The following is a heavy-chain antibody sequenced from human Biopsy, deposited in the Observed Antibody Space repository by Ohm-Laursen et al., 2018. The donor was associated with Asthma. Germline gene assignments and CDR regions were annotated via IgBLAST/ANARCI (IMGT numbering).Heavy chain of an antibody. Sequence: GSLRLSCAASGFNFSYYSMIWVRQAPGTGLEWVAAISSGSDYIFYADSVKGRFTISRDNSKNTLYLQMNSLRAEDTAVYYCASQSSGPDFWSGYYYFDYWCQGTLVTVSS. CDR3: ASQSSGPDFWSGYYYFDY. CDR2: ISSGSDYI. CDR1: GFNFSYYS. J-gene: IGHJ4*02. V-gene: IGHV3-21*01. D-gene: IGHD3-3*01.